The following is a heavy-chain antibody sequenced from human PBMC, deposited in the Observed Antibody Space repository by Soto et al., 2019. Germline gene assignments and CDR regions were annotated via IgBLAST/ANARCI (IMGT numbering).Heavy chain of an antibody. CDR1: GYTFTSYD. CDR2: MNPKSGNT. Sequence: QVQLVQSGAEVKKPGASVKVSCKASGYTFTSYDINWVRQATGQGLEWMGWMNPKSGNTGYAQKFQGRGTMPKNNSKHTAYMELSSVRTEATAVYYCASHLRWAEPWGQGTLVTDSP. D-gene: IGHD4-17*01. CDR3: ASHLRWAEP. J-gene: IGHJ5*02. V-gene: IGHV1-8*01.